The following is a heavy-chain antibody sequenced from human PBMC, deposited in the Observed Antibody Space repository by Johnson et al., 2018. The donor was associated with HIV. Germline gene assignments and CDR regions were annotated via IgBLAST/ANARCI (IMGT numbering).Heavy chain of an antibody. CDR3: ARPRIEVLPAGAFDI. CDR2: ISGSGGST. D-gene: IGHD2-2*01. Sequence: VQLVESGGGLVQPGGSLRLSCAASGFTFSSYWMHWVRQAPGQGLVWVSDISGSGGSTYYADSVKGRFTIPRDNSKNTLYLQMNSLRSDDTGVYYCARPRIEVLPAGAFDIWGPGTMVTVSS. V-gene: IGHV3-74*01. CDR1: GFTFSSYW. J-gene: IGHJ3*02.